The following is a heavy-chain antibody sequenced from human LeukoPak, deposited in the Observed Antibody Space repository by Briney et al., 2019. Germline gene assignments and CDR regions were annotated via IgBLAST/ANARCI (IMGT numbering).Heavy chain of an antibody. V-gene: IGHV3-11*04. CDR2: ISSSGTTI. D-gene: IGHD4-17*01. CDR3: ARAKGLGFFDY. Sequence: GGSLRLSCAASGFTFSDYYMSWIRQAPGKGLEWVSYISSSGTTIYYGDSVEGRVTISRDNAKNSVYLLMNSLRAEDTAVYYCARAKGLGFFDYWGQGTLVTVSS. CDR1: GFTFSDYY. J-gene: IGHJ4*02.